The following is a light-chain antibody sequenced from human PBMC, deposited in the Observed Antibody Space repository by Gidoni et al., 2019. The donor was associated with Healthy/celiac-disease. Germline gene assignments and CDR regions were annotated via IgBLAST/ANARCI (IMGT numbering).Light chain of an antibody. CDR3: QQSYSTPLT. J-gene: IGKJ4*01. V-gene: IGKV1-39*01. CDR2: AAS. Sequence: DIQMTQYPSSLSASVGDRVTISCRASQSISNYLNWYQQKVEKAPKLLIYAASSLQSGVPSRFSGSGSGTDFTLTISSLQPEDFATYYCQQSYSTPLTFGGGTKVEIK. CDR1: QSISNY.